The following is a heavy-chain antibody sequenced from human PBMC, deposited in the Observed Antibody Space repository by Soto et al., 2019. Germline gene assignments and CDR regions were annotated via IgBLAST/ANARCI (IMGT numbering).Heavy chain of an antibody. V-gene: IGHV3-15*01. CDR2: IKAIGDGGTT. D-gene: IGHD2-8*01. Sequence: LRLSCATSGFTFTNAWMAWVRQAPGKGLEWVGRIKAIGDGGTTNYAAPVKGRFTVSRDDSENTLYLQMNSLRVEDTGIYYCHTPHGRNAFDIWGQGTVVTVSS. J-gene: IGHJ3*02. CDR1: GFTFTNAW. CDR3: HTPHGRNAFDI.